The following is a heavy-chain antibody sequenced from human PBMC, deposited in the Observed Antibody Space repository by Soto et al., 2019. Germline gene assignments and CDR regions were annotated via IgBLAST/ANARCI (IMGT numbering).Heavy chain of an antibody. J-gene: IGHJ4*02. CDR1: GLTFSDYY. Sequence: GGSLRLSCAACGLTFSDYYMSWIRQAPGKGLEWVSYITSSGSYTKYADSVQGRFTISRDNAKNSLYLQMNSLRAEDTAVYYCATTQDGYNFAATPVFRGGQGTLVTVSS. CDR3: ATTQDGYNFAATPVFR. CDR2: ITSSGSYT. D-gene: IGHD5-12*01. V-gene: IGHV3-11*03.